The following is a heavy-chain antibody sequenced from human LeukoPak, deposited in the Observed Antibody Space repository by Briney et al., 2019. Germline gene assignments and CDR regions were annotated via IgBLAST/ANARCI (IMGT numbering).Heavy chain of an antibody. CDR1: GFTFDDYA. CDR3: AKDGGPSGQCLDY. Sequence: GRSLRLSCAASGFTFDDYAMHWVRQAPGKGLEWVSGISWNSGSIGYADSVKGRFTISRDNAKNSLYLQMNSLRAEDTALYYCAKDGGPSGQCLDYWGQGTLVTVPS. V-gene: IGHV3-9*01. J-gene: IGHJ4*02. CDR2: ISWNSGSI. D-gene: IGHD5/OR15-5a*01.